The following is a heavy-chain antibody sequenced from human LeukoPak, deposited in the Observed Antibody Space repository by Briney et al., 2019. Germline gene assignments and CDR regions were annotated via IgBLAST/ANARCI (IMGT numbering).Heavy chain of an antibody. V-gene: IGHV3-48*04. CDR3: AELGITMIGGV. Sequence: GRSLRLSCAASRFTFSSYSMNWVRQAPGKGLEWVSYISSSGSTIYYADSVKGRFTISRDNAKNSLYLQMNSLRAEDTAVYYCAELGITMIGGVWGKGTTVTISS. J-gene: IGHJ6*04. D-gene: IGHD3-10*02. CDR1: RFTFSSYS. CDR2: ISSSGSTI.